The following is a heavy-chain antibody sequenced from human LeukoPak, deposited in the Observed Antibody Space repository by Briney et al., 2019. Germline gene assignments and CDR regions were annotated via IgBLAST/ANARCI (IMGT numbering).Heavy chain of an antibody. J-gene: IGHJ4*02. CDR1: GFTFSSYG. CDR2: IWYDGSNK. D-gene: IGHD3-3*01. CDR3: AKDSKRFLVWSPYYFDY. V-gene: IGHV3-33*06. Sequence: GRSLRLSCAASGFTFSSYGMHWVRQAPGKGLEWLAVIWYDGSNKYYADSVKGRFTISRDNSKNTLYLQMNSLRAEDTAVYYCAKDSKRFLVWSPYYFDYWGQGTLVTVSS.